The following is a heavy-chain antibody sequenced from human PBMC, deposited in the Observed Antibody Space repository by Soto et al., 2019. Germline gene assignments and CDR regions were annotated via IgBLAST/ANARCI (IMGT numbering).Heavy chain of an antibody. CDR2: IYYSGST. CDR1: GGSISSYY. J-gene: IGHJ6*03. CDR3: ARDKMGSSWPDYYYYYYMDV. V-gene: IGHV4-59*01. D-gene: IGHD6-13*01. Sequence: SETLSLTCTVSGGSISSYYWSWIRQPPGKGLEWIGYIYYSGSTNYNPSLKSRVTISVDTSKNQFSLKLSSVTAADTAVYYCARDKMGSSWPDYYYYYYMDVWGKGTTVTVSS.